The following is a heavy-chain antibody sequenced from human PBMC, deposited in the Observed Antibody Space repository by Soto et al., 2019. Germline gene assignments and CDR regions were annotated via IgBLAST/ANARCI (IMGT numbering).Heavy chain of an antibody. J-gene: IGHJ4*02. D-gene: IGHD2-15*01. V-gene: IGHV3-33*01. Sequence: GGSLRLSCAASGSAFRTHGMHWVRQAPGKGLEWVAVIWGDGSKKYYADSVKGRFTISKDNSKNTLFLQMNTLRAEDTAVYYCARGAVVAGDFDYWGQGTQVTV. CDR1: GSAFRTHG. CDR2: IWGDGSKK. CDR3: ARGAVVAGDFDY.